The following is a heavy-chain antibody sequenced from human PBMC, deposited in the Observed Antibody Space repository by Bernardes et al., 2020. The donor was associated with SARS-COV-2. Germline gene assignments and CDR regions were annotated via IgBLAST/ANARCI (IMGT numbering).Heavy chain of an antibody. J-gene: IGHJ4*02. V-gene: IGHV3-9*01. CDR2: ISWNSGSI. D-gene: IGHD3-10*01. CDR3: AKATLKAVLWFGELLIPLDNGYTYFDY. Sequence: GGSLRLSCAASGFTFGDYAMHWVRQAPGKGLEWVSGISWNSGSIGYADSVKGRFTISRDNAKNSLYLQMNSLRAEDTALYYCAKATLKAVLWFGELLIPLDNGYTYFDYWGQGTLVTVSS. CDR1: GFTFGDYA.